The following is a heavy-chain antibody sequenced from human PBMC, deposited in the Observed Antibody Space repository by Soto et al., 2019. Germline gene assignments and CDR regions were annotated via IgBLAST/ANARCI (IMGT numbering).Heavy chain of an antibody. V-gene: IGHV1-8*01. CDR1: GYTFTSYD. CDR2: MNPNSGNT. J-gene: IGHJ6*02. D-gene: IGHD6-13*01. Sequence: QVQLVQSGAEVKKPGASVKVSCKASGYTFTSYDINWVRQATGQGLEWMGWMNPNSGNTGYAQKFQGRGTMTRNTSISTAYMELSSLRSEDTAVYYCARHPGIAAAGDGYYYYGMDVWGQGPTVTVSS. CDR3: ARHPGIAAAGDGYYYYGMDV.